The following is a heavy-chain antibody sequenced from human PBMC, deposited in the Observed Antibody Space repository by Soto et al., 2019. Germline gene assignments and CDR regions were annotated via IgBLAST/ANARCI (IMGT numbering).Heavy chain of an antibody. CDR2: INPNSCAT. CDR3: ARDLVPAAISFYGMDV. J-gene: IGHJ6*02. CDR1: GYTFTDYY. V-gene: IGHV1-2*02. D-gene: IGHD2-2*01. Sequence: GASVKVSCKASGYTFTDYYIRWVRLAPGQGLEWMGWINPNSCATNYAQKFQGRVTMTRDTSISTAYMELSRLRSDDTAVYYCARDLVPAAISFYGMDVWGQGTTVTVSS.